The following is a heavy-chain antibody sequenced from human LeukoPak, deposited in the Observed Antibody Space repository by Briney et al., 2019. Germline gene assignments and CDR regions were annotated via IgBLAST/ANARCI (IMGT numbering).Heavy chain of an antibody. V-gene: IGHV1-8*01. J-gene: IGHJ6*03. CDR3: AREGSPFYYYYMDV. CDR2: MNPNSGNT. Sequence: ASVKVSCKASGYTFTSYYINWVRQATGQGLEWMGWMNPNSGNTGYAQKLQGRVTMTTDTSTSIAYMELRSLRSDDTAVYYCAREGSPFYYYYMDVWGKGTTVTVSS. CDR1: GYTFTSYY. D-gene: IGHD2-15*01.